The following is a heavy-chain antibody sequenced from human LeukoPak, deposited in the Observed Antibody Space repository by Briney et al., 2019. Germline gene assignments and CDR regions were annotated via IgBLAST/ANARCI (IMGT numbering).Heavy chain of an antibody. V-gene: IGHV3-64*01. D-gene: IGHD3-10*01. Sequence: GGSLRLSCAASGLTFSSYPMHWVRQAPGKGLEFVSAISSNGGKTYYAKSVKGRFTISRDNSKNTLYLQMGSLRAEDTAVYFCAKRGVVIRVFLVGFHKEAYYFDSWGQGALVTVSS. CDR2: ISSNGGKT. CDR3: AKRGVVIRVFLVGFHKEAYYFDS. CDR1: GLTFSSYP. J-gene: IGHJ4*02.